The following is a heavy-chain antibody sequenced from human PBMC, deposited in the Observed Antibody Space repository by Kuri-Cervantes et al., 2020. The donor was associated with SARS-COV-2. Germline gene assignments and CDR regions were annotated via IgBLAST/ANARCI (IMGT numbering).Heavy chain of an antibody. CDR3: ARGVYCSSTSCYKGYFQH. J-gene: IGHJ1*01. D-gene: IGHD2-2*02. Sequence: GGSLRLSCAASGFTFSSYDMHWVRQATGKGLEWVSAIGTAGDPYYPGSVKGRFTISRENAKNSLYLQMNSLRAGDTAVYYCARGVYCSSTSCYKGYFQHWGQGTLVTVSS. CDR1: GFTFSSYD. V-gene: IGHV3-13*05. CDR2: IGTAGDP.